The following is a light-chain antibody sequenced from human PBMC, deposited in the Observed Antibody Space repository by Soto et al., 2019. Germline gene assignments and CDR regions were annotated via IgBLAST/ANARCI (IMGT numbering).Light chain of an antibody. CDR3: QSYDISLSGYV. CDR1: SSNIGAGFD. Sequence: QSLLTQPPSVSGAPGQRVTISCTGSSSNIGAGFDVHWYQQLPGTAPKLLISGNNNRPSGVPDRFSGSKSGTSASLAITGLQAEDEADYSCQSYDISLSGYVFGAGTKVTVL. V-gene: IGLV1-40*01. J-gene: IGLJ1*01. CDR2: GNN.